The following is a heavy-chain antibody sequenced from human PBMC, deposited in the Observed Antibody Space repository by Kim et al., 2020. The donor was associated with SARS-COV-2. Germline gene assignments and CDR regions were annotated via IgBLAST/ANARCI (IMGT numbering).Heavy chain of an antibody. CDR1: GGSFSGYY. CDR2: INHSGST. D-gene: IGHD3-16*01. V-gene: IGHV4-34*01. Sequence: SETLSLTCAVYGGSFSGYYWSWIRQPPGKGLEWIGEINHSGSTNYNPSLKSRVTISVDTSKNQFSLKLSSVTAADTAVYYCARGPFYDYGWGSWFDPWG. CDR3: ARGPFYDYGWGSWFDP. J-gene: IGHJ5*02.